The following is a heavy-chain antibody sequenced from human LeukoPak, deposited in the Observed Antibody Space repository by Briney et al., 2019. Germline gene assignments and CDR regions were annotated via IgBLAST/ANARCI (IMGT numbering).Heavy chain of an antibody. D-gene: IGHD6-6*01. CDR3: ARRLSTSLPRFDP. CDR1: GGSFSSSSYS. CDR2: ISYSGTT. Sequence: PSETLSLTCSVSGGSFSSSSYSWGWIRQPPGKGLVWIGSISYSGTTYYNPSLKSRVTMSVDTSKNHFSLKLSSVSAADTAVYYCARRLSTSLPRFDPWGQGTLVTVSS. V-gene: IGHV4-39*02. J-gene: IGHJ5*02.